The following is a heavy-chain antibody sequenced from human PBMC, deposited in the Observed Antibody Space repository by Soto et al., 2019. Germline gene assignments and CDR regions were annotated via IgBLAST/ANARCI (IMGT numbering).Heavy chain of an antibody. CDR3: ATQSLWFGGAYWFDP. V-gene: IGHV1-3*01. CDR1: GYTFTSYA. CDR2: INAGNGNT. D-gene: IGHD3-10*01. Sequence: ASVKVSCKASGYTFTSYAMHWVRQAPGQRLEWMGWINAGNGNTKYSQKLQGRVTITRDTSASTAYMELSSLRSEDTAVYYCATQSLWFGGAYWFDPWGQGTLVTVSS. J-gene: IGHJ5*02.